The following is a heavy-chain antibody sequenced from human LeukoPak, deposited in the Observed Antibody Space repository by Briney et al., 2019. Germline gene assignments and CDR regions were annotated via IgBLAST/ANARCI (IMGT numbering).Heavy chain of an antibody. Sequence: GGSLRLSCAASGFTFSNYEMNWVRHAPGKGLQWVSYIANTGDTRNYADSVKGRFTVSRDNAKNSLYLQMNSLRAEDRAIYYCARKDYSKGGGYFDYWGQGTLVTVSS. CDR3: ARKDYSKGGGYFDY. V-gene: IGHV3-48*03. J-gene: IGHJ4*02. CDR2: IANTGDTR. CDR1: GFTFSNYE. D-gene: IGHD4-11*01.